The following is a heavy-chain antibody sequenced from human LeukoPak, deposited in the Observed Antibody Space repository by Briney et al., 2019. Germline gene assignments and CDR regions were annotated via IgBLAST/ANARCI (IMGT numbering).Heavy chain of an antibody. CDR3: AKVGYNNILTGDYNDYFDY. CDR2: TSGTGDKT. J-gene: IGHJ4*02. CDR1: GFTVSSNY. V-gene: IGHV3-23*01. D-gene: IGHD3-9*01. Sequence: GGSLRLSCAASGFTVSSNYMSWVRQAPEKGLEWVSVTSGTGDKTYYAESAKGRFTIFRDNSKNTLYLQMNSLRAEDTAIYYCAKVGYNNILTGDYNDYFDYWGQGTLVTVSS.